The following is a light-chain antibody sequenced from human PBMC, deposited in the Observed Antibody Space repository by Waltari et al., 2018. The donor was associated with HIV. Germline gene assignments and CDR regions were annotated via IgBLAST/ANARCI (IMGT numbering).Light chain of an antibody. Sequence: QAVVTQDPSLSVSPGGPVPFTCAAFTVLVPSNICVHWIQLEPGQAHRTLIYDTEKRHPWTPGRFSGSLVGGRAALTLSGALTDDEADYYCLLSYSGVRVFGGGTKLTV. J-gene: IGLJ3*02. CDR3: LLSYSGVRV. CDR2: DTE. CDR1: TVLVPSNIC. V-gene: IGLV7-46*01.